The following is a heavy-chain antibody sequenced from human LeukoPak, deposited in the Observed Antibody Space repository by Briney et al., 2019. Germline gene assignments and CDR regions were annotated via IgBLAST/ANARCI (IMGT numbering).Heavy chain of an antibody. CDR2: ISGSGGST. D-gene: IGHD6-19*01. J-gene: IGHJ4*02. CDR3: AKVHSSGWYYFDY. Sequence: PGGSLRLSCAASGFTFSSYAMSWVRQAPGKGLEWVSAISGSGGSTYYADSVKGRFTISRDNSKNTLYLQMSSLRAEDTAVYYCAKVHSSGWYYFDYWGQGTLVTVSS. CDR1: GFTFSSYA. V-gene: IGHV3-23*01.